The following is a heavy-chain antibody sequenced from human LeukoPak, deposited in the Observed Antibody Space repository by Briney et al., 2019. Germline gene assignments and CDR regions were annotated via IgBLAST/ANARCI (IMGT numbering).Heavy chain of an antibody. Sequence: SETLSLTCTVPGDSTSSYYCSCIRQPPGKGLEWSGCIYTSGSTNYNPSLKSRVAISIDTSKNQFSLKLTSVTAADTAVYYCARHGMSGSYTYWGQGTLVTVSS. CDR1: GDSTSSYY. CDR3: ARHGMSGSYTY. V-gene: IGHV4-4*09. J-gene: IGHJ4*02. D-gene: IGHD1-26*01. CDR2: IYTSGST.